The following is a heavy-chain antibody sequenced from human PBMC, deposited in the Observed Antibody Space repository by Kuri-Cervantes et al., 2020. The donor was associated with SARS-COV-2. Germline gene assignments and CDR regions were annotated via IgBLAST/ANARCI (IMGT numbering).Heavy chain of an antibody. CDR2: ISYDGSNK. CDR3: ARGGDDSSGYFSYYYGMDV. Sequence: GGSLRLSCAASGFTFSSYAMHWVRQAPGKGLEWVAVISYDGSNKYYADSVKGRFTISRDNSKNTLYLQMNSLRAEDTAVYYCARGGDDSSGYFSYYYGMDVWGQGTTVTVSS. CDR1: GFTFSSYA. D-gene: IGHD3-22*01. V-gene: IGHV3-30-3*01. J-gene: IGHJ6*02.